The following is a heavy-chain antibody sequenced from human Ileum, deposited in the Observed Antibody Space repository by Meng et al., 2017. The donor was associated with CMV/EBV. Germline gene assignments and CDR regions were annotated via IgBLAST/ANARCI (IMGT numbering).Heavy chain of an antibody. J-gene: IGHJ5*02. D-gene: IGHD3-16*01. CDR1: GSTFSKYH. V-gene: IGHV3-23*01. Sequence: ASGSTFSKYHMSWVRQAPGRGLEWVSGISSSGGSTYDADSVKGRFSISRDNSRNTLYLQMMSLRAEDTAVYYCAGGGPAIYSPFDPWGQGTLVTV. CDR2: ISSSGGST. CDR3: AGGGPAIYSPFDP.